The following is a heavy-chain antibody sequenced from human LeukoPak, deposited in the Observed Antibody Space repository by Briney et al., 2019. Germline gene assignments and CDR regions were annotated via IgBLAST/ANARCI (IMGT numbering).Heavy chain of an antibody. Sequence: GGSLRLSCAASGFTFSSYAMSWVRQAPGKGLEWVSGISGGGGSTYYADSVKGRFTISRDNSKNTLYLQMNSLRTEDTAVYYCANYSGSSRWFDYWGQGTLVTVSS. CDR3: ANYSGSSRWFDY. V-gene: IGHV3-23*01. D-gene: IGHD6-13*01. J-gene: IGHJ4*02. CDR1: GFTFSSYA. CDR2: ISGGGGST.